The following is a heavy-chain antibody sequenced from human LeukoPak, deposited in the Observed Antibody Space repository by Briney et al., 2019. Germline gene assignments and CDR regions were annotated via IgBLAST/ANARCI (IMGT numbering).Heavy chain of an antibody. J-gene: IGHJ3*02. Sequence: HPGRSLRLSCAASGFTFSSYGMHWVRQAPGKGLEWVAVIWYDGSNKYYADSVKGRFTISRDNSRNTLYLQMNSLRAEDTAVYYCARDRDCSGGSCYSGSGAFDIWGQGTMVTVSS. CDR1: GFTFSSYG. CDR3: ARDRDCSGGSCYSGSGAFDI. CDR2: IWYDGSNK. V-gene: IGHV3-33*01. D-gene: IGHD2-15*01.